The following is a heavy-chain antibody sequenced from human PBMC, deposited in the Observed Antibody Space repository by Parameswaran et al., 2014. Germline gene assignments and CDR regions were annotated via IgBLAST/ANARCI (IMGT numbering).Heavy chain of an antibody. Sequence: VRQAPGKGLEWIGEINHSGSTNYNPSLKSRVTISVDTSKNQFSLKLSPVTAADTAVYYCARGIIRFMESPFYYYFDYWGQGTLVTVSS. CDR3: ARGIIRFMESPFYYYFDY. V-gene: IGHV4-34*01. CDR2: INHSGST. D-gene: IGHD3-3*01. J-gene: IGHJ4*02.